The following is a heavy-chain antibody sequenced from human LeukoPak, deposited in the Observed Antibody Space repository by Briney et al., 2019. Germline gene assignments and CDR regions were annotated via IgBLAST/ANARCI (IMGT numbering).Heavy chain of an antibody. J-gene: IGHJ4*02. Sequence: PGGSLRLSCAASGFSFSSYATHWVQQAPGKGLEWVALISHNGGRKDYADSVKGRFTIDRDNSKNTVYLQMNSLRPDDTGIYSCAGQESRNYPYEGLDYWGQGNLVTVSS. CDR3: AGQESRNYPYEGLDY. D-gene: IGHD3-16*02. V-gene: IGHV3-30*04. CDR2: ISHNGGRK. CDR1: GFSFSSYA.